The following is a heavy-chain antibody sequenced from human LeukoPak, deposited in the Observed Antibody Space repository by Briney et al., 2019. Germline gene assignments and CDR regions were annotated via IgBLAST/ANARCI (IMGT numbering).Heavy chain of an antibody. V-gene: IGHV1-24*01. Sequence: ASVKVSCKASGYTFTSYGISWVRQAPGKGLEWMGGFDPEDGETIYAQKFQGRVTMTEDTSTDTAYMELSSLRSEDTAVYYCATSNSGSYLTPDYWGQGTLVTVSS. CDR3: ATSNSGSYLTPDY. CDR2: FDPEDGET. CDR1: GYTFTSYG. D-gene: IGHD1-26*01. J-gene: IGHJ4*02.